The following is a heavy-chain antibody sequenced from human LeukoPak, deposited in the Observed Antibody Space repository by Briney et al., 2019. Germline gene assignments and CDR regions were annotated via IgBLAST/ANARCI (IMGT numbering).Heavy chain of an antibody. CDR2: INPNSGGT. CDR3: AREGGYDSSGFYDY. CDR1: GSTFTGYY. V-gene: IGHV1-2*02. D-gene: IGHD3-22*01. J-gene: IGHJ4*02. Sequence: ASVKVSCKASGSTFTGYYMHWVRQAPGQGLEWMGWINPNSGGTNYAQKFQGRVTMTSDTSISTVYMELSRLRSDDTAVYYCAREGGYDSSGFYDYWGQGTLVTVSS.